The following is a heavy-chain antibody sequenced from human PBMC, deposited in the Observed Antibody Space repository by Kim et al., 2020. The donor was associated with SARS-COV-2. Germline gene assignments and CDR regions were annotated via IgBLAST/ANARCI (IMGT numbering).Heavy chain of an antibody. J-gene: IGHJ4*02. Sequence: SLKSRVTISVDTSKNQFSLKLSSVTAADTAVYYCARHPDYYDSSGYYFDYWGQGTLVTVSS. CDR3: ARHPDYYDSSGYYFDY. D-gene: IGHD3-22*01. V-gene: IGHV4-39*01.